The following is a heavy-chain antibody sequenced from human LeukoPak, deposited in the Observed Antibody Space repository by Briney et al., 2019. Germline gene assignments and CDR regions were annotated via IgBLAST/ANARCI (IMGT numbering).Heavy chain of an antibody. V-gene: IGHV3-48*03. D-gene: IGHD3-22*01. CDR2: ISSSGSTI. Sequence: QTGGSLRLSCAASGFTFSSYEMNWVRQAPGKGLEWVSYISSSGSTIYYADSVKGRFTISRDNAKNSLYLQMNSLRAEDTAVYYCARADTMIVVVTDWGQGTLVTVSS. CDR3: ARADTMIVVVTD. CDR1: GFTFSSYE. J-gene: IGHJ4*02.